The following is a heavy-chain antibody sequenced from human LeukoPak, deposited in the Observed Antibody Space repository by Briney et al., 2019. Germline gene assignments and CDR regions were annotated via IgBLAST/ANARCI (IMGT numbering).Heavy chain of an antibody. CDR2: IYYSGST. V-gene: IGHV4-59*01. J-gene: IGHJ4*02. CDR3: ARTPDVTRWLQPFDY. D-gene: IGHD5-24*01. CDR1: GGSISSYY. Sequence: SSETLSLTCTVSGGSISSYYWSWIRQPPGKGLEWIGYIYYSGSTNYNPSLKSRVTISVDTSKNQFSLRLSSVTAADTAFYCCARTPDVTRWLQPFDYWGQGILVTVSS.